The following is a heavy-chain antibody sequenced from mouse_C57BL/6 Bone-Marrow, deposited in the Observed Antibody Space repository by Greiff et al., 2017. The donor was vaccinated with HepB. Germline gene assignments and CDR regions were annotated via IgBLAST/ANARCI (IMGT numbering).Heavy chain of an antibody. J-gene: IGHJ2*01. CDR1: GYTFTSYT. D-gene: IGHD3-2*02. CDR3: AKSRQLRCHFDY. CDR2: INPSSGYT. Sequence: VQLQQSGAELARPGASVKMSCKASGYTFTSYTMHWVQQRPGQGLEWIGYINPSSGYTKYNQKFKDKATLTADKSSSPAYMQLSSLTSEDTAVYYCAKSRQLRCHFDYWGQGTTLTVSS. V-gene: IGHV1-4*01.